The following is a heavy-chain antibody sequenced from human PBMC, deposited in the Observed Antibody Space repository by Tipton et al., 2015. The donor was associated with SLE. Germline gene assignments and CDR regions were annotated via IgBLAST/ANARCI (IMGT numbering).Heavy chain of an antibody. CDR3: ARGGVGGYDYFDH. D-gene: IGHD5-12*01. V-gene: IGHV4-31*03. CDR1: GGSISSDDYC. J-gene: IGHJ4*02. CDR2: MSYSGST. Sequence: TLSLTCTVSGGSISSDDYCWTWIRQHPGKGLEWIGHMSYSGSTYYNPSLKSRITISVDTSKNHFSLKLSSVTAADTAVYYCARGGVGGYDYFDHWGQGTLVTVSS.